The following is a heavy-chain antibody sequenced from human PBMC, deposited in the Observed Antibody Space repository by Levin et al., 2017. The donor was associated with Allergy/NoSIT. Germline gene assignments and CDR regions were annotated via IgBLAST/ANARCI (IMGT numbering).Heavy chain of an antibody. CDR1: GFTFNSYV. Sequence: GESLKISCAASGFTFNSYVMSWVRQAPGKGLEWVSSISPSGGNTWHADSVKGRFTISRDNSKNILSLQMNSLRDDDTAEYFCVKSDGFYRYYFDYWGQGTLVTVSS. V-gene: IGHV3-23*01. D-gene: IGHD3-3*01. CDR3: VKSDGFYRYYFDY. CDR2: ISPSGGNT. J-gene: IGHJ4*02.